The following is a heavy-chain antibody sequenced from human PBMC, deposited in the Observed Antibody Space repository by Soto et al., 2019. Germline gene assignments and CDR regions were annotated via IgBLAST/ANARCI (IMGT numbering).Heavy chain of an antibody. CDR1: GYTFTSYG. J-gene: IGHJ6*02. CDR3: ARAELRFLEWLSYYYGMDV. Sequence: QVQLVQSGAEVKKPGASVKVSCKASGYTFTSYGISWVRQAPGQGLEWIGWISAYNGNTNYAQKLQGRVTMTTDTSTSTAYMELRSLRSDDTAVYYCARAELRFLEWLSYYYGMDVWGQGTTVTVSS. D-gene: IGHD3-3*01. V-gene: IGHV1-18*01. CDR2: ISAYNGNT.